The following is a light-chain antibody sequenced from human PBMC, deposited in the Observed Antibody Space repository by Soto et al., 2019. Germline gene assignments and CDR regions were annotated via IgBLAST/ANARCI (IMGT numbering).Light chain of an antibody. CDR1: QSVSSSY. V-gene: IGKV3-20*01. J-gene: IGKJ1*01. Sequence: EIVLTQSPGTLSLSPGERATLSCRASQSVSSSYLAWYQQKPGQAPRLLIYGASSRATGIPDRFSGSGSGTDFTLTIIRLEPEDFAVYYCQQYCSSGTFGQGTKVDIK. CDR2: GAS. CDR3: QQYCSSGT.